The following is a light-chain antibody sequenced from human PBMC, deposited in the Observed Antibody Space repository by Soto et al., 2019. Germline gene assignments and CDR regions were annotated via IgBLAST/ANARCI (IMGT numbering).Light chain of an antibody. CDR1: SSDVGGYNY. J-gene: IGLJ2*01. CDR3: SSHSCSSTLVV. CDR2: DVN. Sequence: QSVLSQPASMSGSTGQSITISCTGTSSDVGGYNYVSWYRQYPGKAPKLIIYDVNNRPSEVSNRFSGSKSGNTASLTISGLQADDEADYYCSSHSCSSTLVVFGGGTKLTVL. V-gene: IGLV2-14*03.